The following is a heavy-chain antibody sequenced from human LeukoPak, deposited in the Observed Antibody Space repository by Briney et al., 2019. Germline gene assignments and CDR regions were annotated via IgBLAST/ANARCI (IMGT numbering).Heavy chain of an antibody. Sequence: GGSLRLSCVASGFILSTSEINWVRQAPGKGLEWVSYISSSGSTIYYADSVKGRFTISRDNAKNSLYLQMNSLRAEDTAVYYCAELGITMIGGVWGKGTTVTISS. J-gene: IGHJ6*04. CDR3: AELGITMIGGV. CDR2: ISSSGSTI. D-gene: IGHD3-10*02. CDR1: GFILSTSE. V-gene: IGHV3-48*03.